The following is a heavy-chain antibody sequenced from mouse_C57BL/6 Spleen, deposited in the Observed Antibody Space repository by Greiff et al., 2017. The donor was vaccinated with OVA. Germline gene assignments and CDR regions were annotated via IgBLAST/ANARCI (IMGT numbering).Heavy chain of an antibody. CDR1: GFTFSDSG. CDR2: ISSGSSTI. V-gene: IGHV5-17*01. CDR3: ARQNTDY. Sequence: EVKLMESGGGLVKPGGSLKLSCAASGFTFSDSGMHLVRQAPEKGLEWVAYISSGSSTIYYADTVKGRFTISRDNAKNTLFLQMTSLRSEDTAMYYCARQNTDYWGQGTTLTVSS. D-gene: IGHD5-2*01. J-gene: IGHJ2*01.